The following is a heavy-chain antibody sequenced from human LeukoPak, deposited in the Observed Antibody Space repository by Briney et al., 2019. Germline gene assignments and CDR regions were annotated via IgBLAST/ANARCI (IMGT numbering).Heavy chain of an antibody. V-gene: IGHV1-2*02. CDR2: INPNSGGT. J-gene: IGHJ3*02. D-gene: IGHD3-22*01. CDR1: GYTFTGNY. CDR3: ARVGYYDSSGYPGAFDI. Sequence: GASVKVSCKASGYTFTGNYMHWVRQAPGQGLEWMGWINPNSGGTNYAQKFQGRVTMTRDTSISTAYMELSRLRSDDTAVYYCARVGYYDSSGYPGAFDIWGQGTMVTVSS.